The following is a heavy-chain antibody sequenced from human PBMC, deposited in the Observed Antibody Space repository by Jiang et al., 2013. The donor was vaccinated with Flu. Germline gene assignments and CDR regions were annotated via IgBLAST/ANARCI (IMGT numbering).Heavy chain of an antibody. Sequence: GSGLVKPSETLSLTCTVSGDSISSSSYYWGWARQPPGKGLEWIGSVYYSGSTYYTPSLQSRVTISVDTSKNQFSLKLSSVTAADTAVYYCARLLAMVTWGTYTDYWGQGTLVTVSS. J-gene: IGHJ4*02. CDR3: ARLLAMVTWGTYTDY. CDR2: VYYSGST. D-gene: IGHD3-16*01. CDR1: GDSISSSSYY. V-gene: IGHV4-39*01.